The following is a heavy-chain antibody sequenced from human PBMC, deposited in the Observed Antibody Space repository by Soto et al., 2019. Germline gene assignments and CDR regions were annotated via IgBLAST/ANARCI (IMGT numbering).Heavy chain of an antibody. D-gene: IGHD2-15*01. V-gene: IGHV1-8*01. J-gene: IGHJ4*02. CDR3: ARGGYCSDGDCLYYFDS. CDR2: MNPSTGNT. CDR1: GDTFTSYD. Sequence: QVQLVQSGAEVKKPGASVKVSCKASGDTFTSYDINWVRQATVQGLEWMGRMNPSTGNTDYARKFQGRVTMTRNTSINTAYMELSSLRFEDTAVYYCARGGYCSDGDCLYYFDSWGQGTLVTVSS.